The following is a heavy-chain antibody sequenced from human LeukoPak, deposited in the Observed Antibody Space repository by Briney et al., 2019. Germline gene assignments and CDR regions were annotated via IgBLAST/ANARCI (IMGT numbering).Heavy chain of an antibody. CDR1: GGSISSYY. CDR2: IYTSGST. V-gene: IGHV4-4*07. CDR3: AGEPAGFSSAWYGFDY. D-gene: IGHD6-19*01. J-gene: IGHJ4*02. Sequence: PSETLSLTCTVSGGSISSYYWSWIRQPAGKGLEWIGRIYTSGSTNYNPSLKSRVTMSVDTSKNQFSLKLSSVTAADTAVYYCAGEPAGFSSAWYGFDYWGQGTLVTVSS.